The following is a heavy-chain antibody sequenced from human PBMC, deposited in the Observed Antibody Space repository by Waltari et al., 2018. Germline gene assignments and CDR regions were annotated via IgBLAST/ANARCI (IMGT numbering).Heavy chain of an antibody. Sequence: EVQLVESGGGLVQPGRSLRLSCAASGFTFDKYAMHWVRQAPGKGLGWVSGISWNSGSIGYADSVKGRFTSSRDNAKNSLNLQMNSLRAEDTAFYYCAKDMGIVATMVDSWGQGTLVTVSS. D-gene: IGHD5-12*01. CDR3: AKDMGIVATMVDS. CDR2: ISWNSGSI. J-gene: IGHJ4*02. CDR1: GFTFDKYA. V-gene: IGHV3-9*01.